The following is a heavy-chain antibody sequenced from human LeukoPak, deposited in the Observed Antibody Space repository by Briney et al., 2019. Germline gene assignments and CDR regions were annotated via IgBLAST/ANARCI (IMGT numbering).Heavy chain of an antibody. CDR3: ARHPSPQLHHFDY. CDR2: NNPTGDST. V-gene: IGHV1-46*01. D-gene: IGHD2-2*01. Sequence: ASVKVSCKASGYTFTNYYIHWVRQAPGQGLEWMGINNPTGDSTSYAQKFQARVTMTRDTSTNTVYMELSSLRSEDTAVYYCARHPSPQLHHFDYWGQGTLVTVSS. J-gene: IGHJ4*02. CDR1: GYTFTNYY.